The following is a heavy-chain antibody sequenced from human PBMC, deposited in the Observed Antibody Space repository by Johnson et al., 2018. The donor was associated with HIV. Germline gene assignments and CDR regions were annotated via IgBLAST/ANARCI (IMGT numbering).Heavy chain of an antibody. CDR1: GFTVSSNY. CDR2: IYSGGST. Sequence: VQLVESGGGLVQPGGSLRLSCAASGFTVSSNYMSWVRQAPGKGLEWVSVIYSGGSTYYADSVKGRFTISRDNSKNMLYLQMNSLRAEDTAVYYCARGTFGMLAYVKAFDIWGQGTMVTVSS. V-gene: IGHV3-66*01. J-gene: IGHJ3*02. CDR3: ARGTFGMLAYVKAFDI. D-gene: IGHD3-10*02.